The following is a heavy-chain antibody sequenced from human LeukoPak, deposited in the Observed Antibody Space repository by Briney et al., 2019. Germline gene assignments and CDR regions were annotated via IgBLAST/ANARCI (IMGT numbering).Heavy chain of an antibody. CDR2: IDTTGDT. J-gene: IGHJ3*02. CDR3: ARVLTAWSGGYDAFDI. Sequence: PGGSLRLSCAASGFTFSSYDMHWVRQGTGKGLEWVSAIDTTGDTYYPGSVKGRFTISRENAKSSLYLQMNSLRAGDTAVYYCARVLTAWSGGYDAFDIWGQGTMVTVSS. D-gene: IGHD5-12*01. CDR1: GFTFSSYD. V-gene: IGHV3-13*01.